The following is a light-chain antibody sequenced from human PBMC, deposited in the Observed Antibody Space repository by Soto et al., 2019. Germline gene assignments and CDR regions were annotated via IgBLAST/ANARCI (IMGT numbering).Light chain of an antibody. V-gene: IGKV3-20*01. CDR2: GVS. CDR1: QSVRSSY. CDR3: QQYSTSPRT. J-gene: IGKJ1*01. Sequence: EIVLTQSPGTLSLSPGERATLSCRASQSVRSSYLAWYQQKLGQAPRLLIYGVSNRATGIPDRFSGSGSGTDFTLTLSSLESEDFAVYYCQQYSTSPRTFGQGTKVEIK.